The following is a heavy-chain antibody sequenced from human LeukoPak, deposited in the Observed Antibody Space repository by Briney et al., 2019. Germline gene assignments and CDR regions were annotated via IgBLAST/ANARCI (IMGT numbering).Heavy chain of an antibody. CDR2: INPNSGGT. Sequence: ASVKVSCKASGYTFTGYYMHWVRQAPGQGLEWMGWINPNSGGTNYAQKFQGRVTMTRDTSISTAYMELSRLRSDDTAAYYCARESGSPSWFDPWGQGTLVTVSS. V-gene: IGHV1-2*02. D-gene: IGHD1-26*01. CDR1: GYTFTGYY. J-gene: IGHJ5*02. CDR3: ARESGSPSWFDP.